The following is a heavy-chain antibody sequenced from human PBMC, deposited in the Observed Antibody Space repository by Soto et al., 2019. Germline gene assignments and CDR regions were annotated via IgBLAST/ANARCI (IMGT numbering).Heavy chain of an antibody. CDR3: ARGSTTEKVDS. Sequence: SQTLSLTWTVAGGSIISGGYCWSWIRQTPGKGLEWIGHIHNSGSTYYNPSLRSRVTISVDTSMNQFSLALTSVTAADTAMYYYARGSTTEKVDSWGQGILVT. J-gene: IGHJ4*02. CDR2: IHNSGST. CDR1: GGSIISGGYC. V-gene: IGHV4-30-2*01.